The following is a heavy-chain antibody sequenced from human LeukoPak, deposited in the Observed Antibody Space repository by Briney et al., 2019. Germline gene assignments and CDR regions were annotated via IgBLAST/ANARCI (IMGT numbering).Heavy chain of an antibody. CDR3: ARGSWVSSGWNYYFDD. D-gene: IGHD6-19*01. CDR2: INPKSGGA. CDR1: GYTFTGYY. J-gene: IGHJ4*02. Sequence: ASVKVSCKASGYTFTGYYIHWVRQAPGQGLEWMGWINPKSGGANYAQKFQGRVTMTRDTSTSTVYMELSSLRSEDSAVYYCARGSWVSSGWNYYFDDWGQGTLVTVSS. V-gene: IGHV1-2*02.